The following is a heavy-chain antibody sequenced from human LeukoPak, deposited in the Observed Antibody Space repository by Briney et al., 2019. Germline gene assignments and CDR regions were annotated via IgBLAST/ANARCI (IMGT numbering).Heavy chain of an antibody. Sequence: GGSLRLSCAASGFTFSSYWMHWVRQAPGKGLVWVSRINSDGSYTGYADSVKGRFTISRDSAKNTVYLQMNSLRAEDTAVYYCARPGIAVTGDYWGQGILVTVSS. CDR3: ARPGIAVTGDY. CDR2: INSDGSYT. V-gene: IGHV3-74*01. J-gene: IGHJ4*02. D-gene: IGHD6-19*01. CDR1: GFTFSSYW.